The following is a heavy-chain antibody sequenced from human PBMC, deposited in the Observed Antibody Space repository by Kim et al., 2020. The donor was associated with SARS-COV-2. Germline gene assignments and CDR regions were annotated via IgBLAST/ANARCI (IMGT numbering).Heavy chain of an antibody. CDR2: MNPNSGNT. CDR1: GYTFTSYD. CDR3: ARGGDYYGSDQH. D-gene: IGHD3-10*01. Sequence: ASVKVSCKASGYTFTSYDINWVRQATGQGLEWMGWMNPNSGNTGYAQKFQGRVTMTRNTSISTAYMELSSLRSEDTAVYYCARGGDYYGSDQHWGQGTLVTVSS. J-gene: IGHJ1*01. V-gene: IGHV1-8*01.